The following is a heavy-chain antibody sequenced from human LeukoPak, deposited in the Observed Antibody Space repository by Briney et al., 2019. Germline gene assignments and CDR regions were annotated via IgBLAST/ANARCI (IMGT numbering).Heavy chain of an antibody. D-gene: IGHD3-10*01. CDR1: GYSFTSYW. CDR2: IDPSDSYT. V-gene: IGHV5-10-1*01. J-gene: IGHJ5*02. Sequence: GESLRISCKGSGYSFTSYWISWVRQMPGKDLGWMGRIDPSDSYTNYSPSFQGHVTISADKSISTAYLQWSSLKASDTAMYYCARPLVVRGVIENWFDPWGQGTLVTVSS. CDR3: ARPLVVRGVIENWFDP.